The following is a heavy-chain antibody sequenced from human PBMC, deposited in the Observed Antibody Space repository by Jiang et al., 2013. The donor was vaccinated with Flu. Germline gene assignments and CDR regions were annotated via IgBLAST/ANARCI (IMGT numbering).Heavy chain of an antibody. CDR2: ISGDGGST. Sequence: SLISGDGGSTYYADSVKGRFTISRDNSKNSLYLQMNSLRTEDTALYYCAKDSGSGAWYFDLWGRGTLVTVSS. D-gene: IGHD6-19*01. V-gene: IGHV3-43*02. CDR3: AKDSGSGAWYFDL. J-gene: IGHJ2*01.